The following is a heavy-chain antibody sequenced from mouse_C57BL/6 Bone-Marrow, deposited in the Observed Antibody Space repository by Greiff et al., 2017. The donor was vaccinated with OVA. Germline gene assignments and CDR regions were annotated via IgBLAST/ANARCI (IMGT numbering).Heavy chain of an antibody. CDR3: AREFNWDRWYFDV. D-gene: IGHD4-1*02. CDR1: GYSITSGYY. CDR2: ISSDGSN. Sequence: DVQLQESGPGLVKPSQSLSLTCSVTGYSITSGYYWNWIRQFPGNKLEWMGYISSDGSNIYNPSLKNRISITRDPSKNQFFLKLNSVTTEDTATYYCAREFNWDRWYFDVWGTGTTVTVSS. V-gene: IGHV3-6*01. J-gene: IGHJ1*03.